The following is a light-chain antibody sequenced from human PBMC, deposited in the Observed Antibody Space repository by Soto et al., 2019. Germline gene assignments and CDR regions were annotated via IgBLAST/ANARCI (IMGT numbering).Light chain of an antibody. J-gene: IGKJ5*01. V-gene: IGKV3-20*01. Sequence: EIVLTQSPGTLSLSPGERATLSCRASQSVSSYIAWYQQKPGQAPRLLIYGASSRATGIPDRFSGSGSGTDFTLTISRLEPEDFAVYYCQQCGSSPITFGQGTRREIK. CDR3: QQCGSSPIT. CDR1: QSVSSY. CDR2: GAS.